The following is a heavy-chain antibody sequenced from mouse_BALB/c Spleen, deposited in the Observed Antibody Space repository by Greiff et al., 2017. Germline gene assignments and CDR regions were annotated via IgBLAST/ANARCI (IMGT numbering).Heavy chain of an antibody. CDR3: TTVVAGGFDY. J-gene: IGHJ2*01. CDR2: IYPGNSDT. CDR1: GYSFTSYW. V-gene: IGHV1-5*01. D-gene: IGHD1-1*01. Sequence: VQLKQSGTVLARPGASVKMSCKASGYSFTSYWMHWVKQRPGQGLEWIGAIYPGNSDTSYNQKFKGKAKLTAVTSASTAYMELSSLTNEDSAVYYCTTVVAGGFDYWGQGTTLTVSS.